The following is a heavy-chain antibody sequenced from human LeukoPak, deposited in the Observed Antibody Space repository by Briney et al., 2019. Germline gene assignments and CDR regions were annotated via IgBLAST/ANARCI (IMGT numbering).Heavy chain of an antibody. CDR1: GFTFSSYA. CDR2: IKQDGSEK. D-gene: IGHD5-18*01. CDR3: ARGGSGYSYGKIDS. V-gene: IGHV3-7*01. J-gene: IGHJ4*02. Sequence: GGSLRLSCAASGFTFSSYAMSWVRQAPGKGLEWVANIKQDGSEKYYVDSVKGRFTISRDNAKNSLYLQMNSLRDEDTAVYYCARGGSGYSYGKIDSWGQGILGTVSS.